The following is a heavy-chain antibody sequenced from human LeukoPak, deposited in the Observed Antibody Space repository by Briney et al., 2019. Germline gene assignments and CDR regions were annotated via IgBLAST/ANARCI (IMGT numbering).Heavy chain of an antibody. Sequence: PGGSLRLSCVASGFAFRNYWMYWVRQAPGKGLEWVSAISGSGYSTYYADSVKGRFTISRDNSKNTLYLQMNSLRAEDTALYFCAQWSRYFDYWGQGTLVTVSS. CDR2: ISGSGYST. V-gene: IGHV3-23*01. D-gene: IGHD1-26*01. J-gene: IGHJ4*02. CDR1: GFAFRNYW. CDR3: AQWSRYFDY.